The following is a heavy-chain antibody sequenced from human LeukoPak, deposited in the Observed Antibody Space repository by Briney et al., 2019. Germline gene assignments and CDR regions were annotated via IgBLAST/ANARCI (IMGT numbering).Heavy chain of an antibody. CDR3: ARGAYYDYVWGSYRPEGFDY. D-gene: IGHD3-16*02. CDR1: GYTFTGYY. CDR2: SNPNSGGT. V-gene: IGHV1-2*02. J-gene: IGHJ4*02. Sequence: ASVKVSCKASGYTFTGYYMHWVRQAPGQGLEWMGWSNPNSGGTNYAQKFQGRVTMTRDTSISTAYMELSRLRSDDTAVYYCARGAYYDYVWGSYRPEGFDYWGQGNLVTASS.